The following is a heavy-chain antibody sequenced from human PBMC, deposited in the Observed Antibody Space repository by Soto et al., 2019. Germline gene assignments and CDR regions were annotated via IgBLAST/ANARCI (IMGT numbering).Heavy chain of an antibody. CDR1: GFTFSSYS. V-gene: IGHV3-48*02. Sequence: GGSLRLSCAASGFTFSSYSMNWVRQAPGKGLEWVSYISSSSSTIYYADSVKGRFTISRDNAKNSLYLQMNSLRDEDTAVYYCAREYARRDYGDYVWVHPYYFDYWGQGTLVTVSS. CDR3: AREYARRDYGDYVWVHPYYFDY. CDR2: ISSSSSTI. J-gene: IGHJ4*02. D-gene: IGHD4-17*01.